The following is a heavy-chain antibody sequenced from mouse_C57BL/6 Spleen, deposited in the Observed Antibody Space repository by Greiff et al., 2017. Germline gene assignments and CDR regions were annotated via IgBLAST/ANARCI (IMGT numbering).Heavy chain of an antibody. V-gene: IGHV1-80*01. CDR3: ARSEAMDY. J-gene: IGHJ4*01. Sequence: VKVVESGAELVKPGASVKISCKASGYAFSSYWMNWVKQRPGKGLEWIGQIYPGDGDTNYNGKFKGKATLTADKSSSTAYMQLSSLTSEDSAVYFCARSEAMDYWGQGTSVTVSS. CDR2: IYPGDGDT. CDR1: GYAFSSYW.